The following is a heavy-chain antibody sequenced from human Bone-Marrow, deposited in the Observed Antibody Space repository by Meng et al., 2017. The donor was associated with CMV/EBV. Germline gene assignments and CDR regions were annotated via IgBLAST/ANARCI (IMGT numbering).Heavy chain of an antibody. Sequence: GSLRLSCTVSGYSISSGYYWGWIRQPPGKGLEWIGSIYHSGSTYYNPSLKSRVTISVDTSKNQFSLKLSSVTAADTAVYYCARDNAIFGVVIPLHYYYGMDVWGQGTTVTVSS. D-gene: IGHD3-3*01. CDR2: IYHSGST. J-gene: IGHJ6*02. CDR1: GYSISSGYY. CDR3: ARDNAIFGVVIPLHYYYGMDV. V-gene: IGHV4-38-2*02.